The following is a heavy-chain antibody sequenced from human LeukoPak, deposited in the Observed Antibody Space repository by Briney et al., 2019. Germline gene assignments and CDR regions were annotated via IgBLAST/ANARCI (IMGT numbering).Heavy chain of an antibody. CDR3: AREVVETTSKDFGS. J-gene: IGHJ4*02. V-gene: IGHV1-46*01. CDR2: INPYRGNT. Sequence: ASVKVSCKASGYISSNDYIHWVRQAPGQGLEWMGTINPYRGNTGYAQNFHGRVSMTRDTSTSTVYMDLGSLRSEDTAIYYCAREVVETTSKDFGSWGQGTLVTVSS. D-gene: IGHD4-11*01. CDR1: GYISSNDY.